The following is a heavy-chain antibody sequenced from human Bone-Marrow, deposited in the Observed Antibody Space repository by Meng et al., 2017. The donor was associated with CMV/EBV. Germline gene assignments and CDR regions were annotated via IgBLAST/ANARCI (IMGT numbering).Heavy chain of an antibody. CDR3: ARDFRIEARFAY. V-gene: IGHV3-21*01. CDR2: ISSSSSYI. Sequence: GESLKISCAASGFTFSSYSMNWVRQAPGKGLEWVSSISSSSSYIYYADSVKGRFTISRDNAKNSLYLQMNSLRAEDTAVYYCARDFRIEARFAYWGPGTLVTGSS. J-gene: IGHJ4*02. CDR1: GFTFSSYS. D-gene: IGHD3-10*01.